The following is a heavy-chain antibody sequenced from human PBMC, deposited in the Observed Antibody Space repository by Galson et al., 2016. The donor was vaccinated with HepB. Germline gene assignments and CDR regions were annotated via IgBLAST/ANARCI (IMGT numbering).Heavy chain of an antibody. V-gene: IGHV3-48*04. D-gene: IGHD6-19*01. Sequence: SLRLSCAASGFTFSDYSMSWVRQAPGKGLEWISYISSTSTAIYYADSVKGRFTVSRDNARNSLYLQMSGLRAEDTAFYYCARDKDSSNWYFFGLWGLGTLVTVSS. CDR1: GFTFSDYS. CDR3: ARDKDSSNWYFFGL. CDR2: ISSTSTAI. J-gene: IGHJ4*02.